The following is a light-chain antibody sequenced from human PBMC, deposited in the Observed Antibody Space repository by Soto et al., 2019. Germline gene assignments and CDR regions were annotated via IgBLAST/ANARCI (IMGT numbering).Light chain of an antibody. CDR3: MQALQTPYT. Sequence: DIVMTQSPLFLPVTPGEPASISCRSSQSLLHSNGFKYLDWYLQRPGQSPQLLVYLGSNRASGVPARFSGSGSGTDFTLKIRRVEAEDVGVYYCMQALQTPYTFGQGTKLEIK. V-gene: IGKV2-28*01. CDR2: LGS. CDR1: QSLLHSNGFKY. J-gene: IGKJ2*01.